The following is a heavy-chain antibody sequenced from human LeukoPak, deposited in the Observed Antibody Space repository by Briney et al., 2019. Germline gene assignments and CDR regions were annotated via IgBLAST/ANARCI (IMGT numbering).Heavy chain of an antibody. V-gene: IGHV4-61*08. D-gene: IGHD3-22*01. CDR2: IYYSGST. Sequence: SETLSLTCTVSGGSISSGGYYWSWIRQHPGKGLEWIGYIYYSGSTNYNPSLKSRVTISVDTSKNQFSLKLSSVTAADTAVYYCARGRSGYYDSSGVLDYWGQGTLVTVSS. CDR1: GGSISSGGYY. CDR3: ARGRSGYYDSSGVLDY. J-gene: IGHJ4*02.